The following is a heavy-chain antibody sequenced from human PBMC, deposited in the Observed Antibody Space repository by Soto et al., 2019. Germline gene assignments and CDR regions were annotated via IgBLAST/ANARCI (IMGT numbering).Heavy chain of an antibody. Sequence: KPSETLSLTCNVSGVSITSGDYYWNWIRQPPGKGLEWIGYIHYSGNTYYNPSLKSRLTISVDTSKNQFSLRLTSVTAADTAVYYCARQGIAVAGTRDYWGQGTLVTVSS. J-gene: IGHJ4*02. D-gene: IGHD6-19*01. CDR2: IHYSGNT. V-gene: IGHV4-30-4*01. CDR1: GVSITSGDYY. CDR3: ARQGIAVAGTRDY.